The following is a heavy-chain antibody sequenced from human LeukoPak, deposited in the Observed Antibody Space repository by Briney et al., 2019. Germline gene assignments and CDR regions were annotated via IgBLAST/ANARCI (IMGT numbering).Heavy chain of an antibody. CDR3: ARQYYYDSSGYPTEMDY. CDR2: ISSSGSTI. J-gene: IGHJ4*02. D-gene: IGHD3-22*01. V-gene: IGHV3-48*03. CDR1: VFTFSSYE. Sequence: GGSLRLSCAASVFTFSSYEMNWVRHAPGKGLEWVSYISSSGSTIYYADSVKGRFTISRDKAKNSLYLQMNSLRAEDTAVYYCARQYYYDSSGYPTEMDYWGQGTLVTVSS.